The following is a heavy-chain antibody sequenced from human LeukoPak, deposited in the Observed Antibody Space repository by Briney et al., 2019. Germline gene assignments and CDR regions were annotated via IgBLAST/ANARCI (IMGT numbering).Heavy chain of an antibody. Sequence: ASVKVSCKASGYTFTGYYMHWVRQAPGQGLEWMGWVTPNSGDTNYAQKFQGRVTMTRDTSISTAYMELSRLRSDDTAVYYCAGENWNDGSVDYWGQGTLVTVSS. V-gene: IGHV1-2*02. CDR2: VTPNSGDT. J-gene: IGHJ4*02. CDR1: GYTFTGYY. D-gene: IGHD1-1*01. CDR3: AGENWNDGSVDY.